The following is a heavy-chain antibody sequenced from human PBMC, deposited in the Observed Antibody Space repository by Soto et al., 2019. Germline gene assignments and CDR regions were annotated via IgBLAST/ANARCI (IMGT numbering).Heavy chain of an antibody. CDR1: GYTFTSYA. CDR3: ATAMVNILAGYSVNCFYP. D-gene: IGHD2-2*03. Sequence: QAQLVQSGAEVKKPGASVKVSCKASGYTFTSYAMHWVSQAPGQRLEWIGWINAGNGNTKYSQKFQGRVTITRYTPDSTAYVELSSVGVEQTAVYYYATAMVNILAGYSVNCFYPWGRGTLVTVSS. V-gene: IGHV1-3*01. CDR2: INAGNGNT. J-gene: IGHJ5*02.